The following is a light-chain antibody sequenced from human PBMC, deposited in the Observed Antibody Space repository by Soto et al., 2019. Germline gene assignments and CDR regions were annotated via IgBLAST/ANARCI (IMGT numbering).Light chain of an antibody. V-gene: IGKV3-20*01. CDR2: GAS. J-gene: IGKJ2*01. CDR1: QSVSSY. CDR3: QQYGSSPRT. Sequence: EIVMTQSPATLSVSPGERSTLSCRSSQSVSSYLAWYQQKPGQAPRLLIYGASNRATGIPDRFSGSGSGTDFTLTITRLEPEDFAVYYCQQYGSSPRTFGQGTKVDIK.